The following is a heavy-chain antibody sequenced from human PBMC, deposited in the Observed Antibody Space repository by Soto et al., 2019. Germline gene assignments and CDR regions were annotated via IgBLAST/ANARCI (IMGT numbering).Heavy chain of an antibody. J-gene: IGHJ6*02. D-gene: IGHD6-19*01. CDR3: ARHGLIEVAGTEYYYYGMDV. CDR2: IYPGDSDT. V-gene: IGHV5-51*01. Sequence: GESLKISCKGSGYSFTRYWIGWVRQMPGKGLEWMGIIYPGDSDTRYSPSFQGQVTISADKSISTAYLQWSSLKASDTAMYYCARHGLIEVAGTEYYYYGMDVWGQGTTVTASS. CDR1: GYSFTRYW.